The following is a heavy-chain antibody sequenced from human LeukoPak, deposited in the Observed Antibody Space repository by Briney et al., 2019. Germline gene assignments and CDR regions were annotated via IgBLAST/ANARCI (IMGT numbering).Heavy chain of an antibody. CDR2: IYYSGST. D-gene: IGHD4-17*01. CDR1: GGSISSGGYY. V-gene: IGHV4-31*03. Sequence: PSETLSLTCTVSGGSISSGGYYWSWIRQHPGKGLEWIGYIYYSGSTYYNPSLKSRVTISVDTSKNQFSLKLSSVTAADTAVYYCARGSLQYGDYGAYFDYWGQGTLVTVSS. J-gene: IGHJ4*02. CDR3: ARGSLQYGDYGAYFDY.